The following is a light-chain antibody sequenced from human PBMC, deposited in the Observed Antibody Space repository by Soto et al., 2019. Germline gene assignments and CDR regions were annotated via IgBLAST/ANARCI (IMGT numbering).Light chain of an antibody. V-gene: IGKV1-39*01. CDR2: AAS. CDR1: EPIDRD. J-gene: IGKJ3*01. CDR3: QRTCNSPFT. Sequence: DIQMTQSQSSVSALIGDRVTITCRASEPIDRDLSWYQQRPGKAPRVLIIAASDLQSGVPSRFSGSGSGTEVALTISSLQPGDLATYYCQRTCNSPFTFGPGTKV.